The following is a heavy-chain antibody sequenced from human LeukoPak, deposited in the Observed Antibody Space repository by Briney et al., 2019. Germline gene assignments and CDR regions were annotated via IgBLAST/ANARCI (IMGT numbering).Heavy chain of an antibody. CDR2: INHSGSA. D-gene: IGHD3-22*01. Sequence: SETLSLTCAVYGGFFSGYYWNWIRQAPGKGLEWIGEINHSGSANYNPSLKSRDTISVDTSKNQFSLKLTSVTAADTAIYYCARGRVYDSSGFSVQRDAFDIWGQGTVVTVSS. CDR3: ARGRVYDSSGFSVQRDAFDI. J-gene: IGHJ3*02. CDR1: GGFFSGYY. V-gene: IGHV4-34*01.